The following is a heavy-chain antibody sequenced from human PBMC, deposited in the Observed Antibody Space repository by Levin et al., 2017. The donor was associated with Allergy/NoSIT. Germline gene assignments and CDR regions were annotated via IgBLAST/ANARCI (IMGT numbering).Heavy chain of an antibody. CDR2: ISGSGGTT. D-gene: IGHD6-13*01. Sequence: QSGGSLRLSCAASGFTFSSYAMRWLRQAPGRGLEWVAAISGSGGTTHYADSVKGRFTISRDNSNNTLYLQMNSLRAEDTAVYFCAKEGGRAEAATGGFGYYYYGLDVWGQGTTVTVSS. CDR3: AKEGGRAEAATGGFGYYYYGLDV. V-gene: IGHV3-23*01. J-gene: IGHJ6*02. CDR1: GFTFSSYA.